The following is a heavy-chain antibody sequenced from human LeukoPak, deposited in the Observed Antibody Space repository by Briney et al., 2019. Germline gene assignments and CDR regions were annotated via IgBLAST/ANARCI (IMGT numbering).Heavy chain of an antibody. J-gene: IGHJ4*02. CDR2: IGDSGDQT. CDR3: AKEITLTTAYFDY. D-gene: IGHD4-17*01. CDR1: GFTFSKYD. Sequence: GGSLRLSCVASGFTFSKYDMSWVRQAPGKGLEWVSGIGDSGDQTYYADSVRARFTISRDNSKNTLYLQVNSLRAEDTALYYCAKEITLTTAYFDYWGQGTLVTVSS. V-gene: IGHV3-23*01.